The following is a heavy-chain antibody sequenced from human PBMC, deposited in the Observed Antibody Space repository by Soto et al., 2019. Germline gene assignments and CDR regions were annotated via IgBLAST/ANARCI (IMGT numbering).Heavy chain of an antibody. V-gene: IGHV3-30*04. Sequence: GESLKISCAASGFTFSSYAMHWVRQAPGKGLEWVAVISYDGSNKYYADSVKGRFTISRDNSKNTLYLQMNSLRAEDTAVYYCAREKGGGSSFDYWGQGTLVTVSS. CDR3: AREKGGGSSFDY. CDR2: ISYDGSNK. D-gene: IGHD6-6*01. CDR1: GFTFSSYA. J-gene: IGHJ4*02.